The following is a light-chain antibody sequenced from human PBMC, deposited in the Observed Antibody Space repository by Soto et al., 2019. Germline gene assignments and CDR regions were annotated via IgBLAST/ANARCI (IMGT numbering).Light chain of an antibody. CDR1: QSVGRS. CDR2: GTS. Sequence: IVMTQSPATLSVSPGERATLPCRASQSVGRSLAWYQQKPGQAPRLLMYGTSARATGIPATFSGSGSGTEFTLTISSLQSEDFAVYYCQQYDNWPSVTFGGGTKVDIK. V-gene: IGKV3-15*01. J-gene: IGKJ4*01. CDR3: QQYDNWPSVT.